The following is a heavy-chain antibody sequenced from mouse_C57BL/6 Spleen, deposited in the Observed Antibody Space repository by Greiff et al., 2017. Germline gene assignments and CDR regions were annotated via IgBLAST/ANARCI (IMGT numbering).Heavy chain of an antibody. J-gene: IGHJ4*01. CDR3: ARRGNYVYAMED. CDR2: ISSGSSTI. Sequence: EVKLMESGGGLVKPGGSLKLSCAASGFTFSDYGMHWVRQAPEKGLEWVAYISSGSSTIYYADTVKGRFTISRDNAKNTLFRQMTSLRSEDTARYYCARRGNYVYAMEDWGQGTSVTVAS. V-gene: IGHV5-17*01. CDR1: GFTFSDYG. D-gene: IGHD2-1*01.